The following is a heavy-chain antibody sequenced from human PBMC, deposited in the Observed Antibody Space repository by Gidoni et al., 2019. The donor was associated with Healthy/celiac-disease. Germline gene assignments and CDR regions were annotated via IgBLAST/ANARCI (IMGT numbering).Heavy chain of an antibody. CDR2: IIPIFGTA. D-gene: IGHD3-22*01. V-gene: IGHV1-69*01. J-gene: IGHJ3*02. CDR3: ARGRSSGYYSADAFDI. Sequence: QVQLVQSGAEVKKPGSSVKVSCKASVGNFSSYAISWVRQAPGQGLEWMGGIIPIFGTANYAQKFQGRVTITADESTSTAYMELSSLRSEDTAVYYCARGRSSGYYSADAFDIWGQGTMVTVSS. CDR1: VGNFSSYA.